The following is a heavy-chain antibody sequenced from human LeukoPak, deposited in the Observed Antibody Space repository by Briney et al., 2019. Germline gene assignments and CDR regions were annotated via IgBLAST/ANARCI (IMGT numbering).Heavy chain of an antibody. J-gene: IGHJ4*02. Sequence: GESLKISCKGSGYSFTSYWIGWVRQMPGKGLEWMGIIYPGDSDTRYSPSFQGQVTISADKSTSTAYLQWSSLKASDTAMYYCARRKYYYDSSGYGYYFDYWGQGTLVTVSS. CDR3: ARRKYYYDSSGYGYYFDY. CDR2: IYPGDSDT. D-gene: IGHD3-22*01. V-gene: IGHV5-51*01. CDR1: GYSFTSYW.